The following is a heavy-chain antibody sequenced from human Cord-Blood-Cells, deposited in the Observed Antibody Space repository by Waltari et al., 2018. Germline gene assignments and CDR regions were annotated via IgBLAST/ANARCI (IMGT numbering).Heavy chain of an antibody. D-gene: IGHD3-3*01. CDR1: GGTFSSYA. V-gene: IGHV1-69*06. J-gene: IGHJ4*02. Sequence: SCKASGGTFSSYAISWVRQAPGQGLEWMGGIIPIFGTANYAQKFQGRVTITADKSTSTAYMELSSLRSEDTAVYYCASGSITIFGVVIPFDYWGQGTLVTVSS. CDR3: ASGSITIFGVVIPFDY. CDR2: IIPIFGTA.